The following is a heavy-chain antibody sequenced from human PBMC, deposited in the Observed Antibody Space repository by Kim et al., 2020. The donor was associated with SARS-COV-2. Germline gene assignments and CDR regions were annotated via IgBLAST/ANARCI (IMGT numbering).Heavy chain of an antibody. CDR1: GFTFDDYA. CDR3: AKDIDIWGGMDV. Sequence: GGSLRLSCAASGFTFDDYAMHWVRQAPGKGLEWVSGISWNSGSIGYADSVKGRFTISRDNAKNSLYLQMNSLRAEDTALYYCAKDIDIWGGMDVWGQGTTVTVSS. J-gene: IGHJ6*02. D-gene: IGHD3-16*01. CDR2: ISWNSGSI. V-gene: IGHV3-9*01.